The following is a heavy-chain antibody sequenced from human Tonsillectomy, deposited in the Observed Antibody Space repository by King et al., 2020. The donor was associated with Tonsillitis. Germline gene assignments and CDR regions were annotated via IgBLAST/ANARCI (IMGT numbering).Heavy chain of an antibody. D-gene: IGHD4-23*01. Sequence: VQLVESGGGLVKPGGSLRLSCAASGFTFSTYTMNWARQAPGKGLEWVSSISGSSSYIYYADSVKGRFTISRDNAKNSLYLQMNSLRAEDTAVYYCARDRSYGGGNHDAFDIWGQGTMVTVSS. CDR1: GFTFSTYT. J-gene: IGHJ3*02. CDR2: ISGSSSYI. CDR3: ARDRSYGGGNHDAFDI. V-gene: IGHV3-21*02.